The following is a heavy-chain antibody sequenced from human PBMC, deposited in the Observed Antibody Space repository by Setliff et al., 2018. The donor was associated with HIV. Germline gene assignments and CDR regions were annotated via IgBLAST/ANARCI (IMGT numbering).Heavy chain of an antibody. Sequence: ASVKVSCKAYGYTFTAYYMHWVRQAPGQGLEWMGWINPNSGGTNYAQKFRGRITMTRDTSINTAHMYLSSLRSDDTAIYFCARGTDFWSGSSNFDYWGQGTQVTVSS. CDR3: ARGTDFWSGSSNFDY. CDR1: GYTFTAYY. D-gene: IGHD3-3*01. J-gene: IGHJ4*02. V-gene: IGHV1-2*02. CDR2: INPNSGGT.